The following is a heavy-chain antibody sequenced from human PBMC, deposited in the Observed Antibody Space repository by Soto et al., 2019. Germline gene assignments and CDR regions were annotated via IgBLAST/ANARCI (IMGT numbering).Heavy chain of an antibody. CDR1: GFSLTTSGVG. Sequence: SGPTLVNPTQTLTLTCTFSGFSLTTSGVGVGWIRQPPGKALEWLAVIYWDDDKRYSSSLKSRLTITKDTSKNQVVLTMTNMDPVDTATHYCAHHPYYGLGSYSFDYWGQGTLVTVSS. CDR3: AHHPYYGLGSYSFDY. V-gene: IGHV2-5*02. D-gene: IGHD3-10*01. J-gene: IGHJ4*02. CDR2: IYWDDDK.